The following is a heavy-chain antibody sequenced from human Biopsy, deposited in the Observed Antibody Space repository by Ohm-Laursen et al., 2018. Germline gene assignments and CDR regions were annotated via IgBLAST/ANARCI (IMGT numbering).Heavy chain of an antibody. CDR2: IWYDGTDK. V-gene: IGHV3-33*01. Sequence: SLRLSCAASGFTFSGYGMHWVRQAPGKGLEWVAVIWYDGTDKFYADSVKGRFTISRDNSKNTLYLHMNSLRAADTAVYYCARDRYYGSENYFSHYNMNVWGQGTTVTVSS. J-gene: IGHJ6*03. D-gene: IGHD3-10*01. CDR3: ARDRYYGSENYFSHYNMNV. CDR1: GFTFSGYG.